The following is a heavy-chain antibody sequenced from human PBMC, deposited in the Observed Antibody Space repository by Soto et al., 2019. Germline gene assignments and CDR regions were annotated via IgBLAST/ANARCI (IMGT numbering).Heavy chain of an antibody. Sequence: QVQLQQWGAGLLKPSETLSLTCAVYGGSFSGYYWSWIRQPPGKGLEWIGEINHSGSTNYNPSLKSRVTIAVDTSKNQFSLKLSSVTAADTAVYYCVSGRAVARYYYGMDVWGQGTTVTVSS. CDR3: VSGRAVARYYYGMDV. V-gene: IGHV4-34*01. CDR1: GGSFSGYY. J-gene: IGHJ6*02. D-gene: IGHD6-19*01. CDR2: INHSGST.